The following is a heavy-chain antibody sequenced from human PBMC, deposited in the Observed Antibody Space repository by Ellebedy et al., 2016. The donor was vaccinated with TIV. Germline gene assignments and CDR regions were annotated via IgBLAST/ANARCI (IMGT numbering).Heavy chain of an antibody. D-gene: IGHD1-26*01. Sequence: GESLKISCAASGFTFTGYWMSWVRQGPGKGLEWVAVIWYDGSNKYYADSVKGRFTISRDNSKNTLYLQMNSLRAEDTAVYYCAREGGSYPDAFDIWGQGTMVTVSS. CDR2: IWYDGSNK. J-gene: IGHJ3*02. CDR3: AREGGSYPDAFDI. V-gene: IGHV3-33*08. CDR1: GFTFTGYW.